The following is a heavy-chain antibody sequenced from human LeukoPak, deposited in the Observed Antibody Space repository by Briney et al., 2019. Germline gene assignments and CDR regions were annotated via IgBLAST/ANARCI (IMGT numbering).Heavy chain of an antibody. CDR1: GFTVSSSY. CDR2: IYRGGST. D-gene: IGHD3-10*01. J-gene: IGHJ4*02. Sequence: PGGSLRLSCAASGFTVSSSYMHWVRQAPGKGLEWVSVIYRGGSTYYADSVKGRFTISRDNSKNTPYLQMNSLRAEDTAVYYCARDLPPCGGGYWGQGTLVTVSS. CDR3: ARDLPPCGGGY. V-gene: IGHV3-53*01.